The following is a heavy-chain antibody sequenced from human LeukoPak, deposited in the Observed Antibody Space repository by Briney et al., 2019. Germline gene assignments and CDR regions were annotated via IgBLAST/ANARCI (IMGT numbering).Heavy chain of an antibody. D-gene: IGHD2-2*01. CDR1: GYTFTGYY. CDR3: ARAIVVVPAAIGAGWFDP. J-gene: IGHJ5*02. V-gene: IGHV1-2*02. CDR2: INPNSGGT. Sequence: GASVKVSCKASGYTFTGYYMHWVRQAPGQGLEGMGWINPNSGGTNYAQKFQGRVTMTRDTSISTAYMELSRLRSDDTAVYYCARAIVVVPAAIGAGWFDPWGQGTLVTVSS.